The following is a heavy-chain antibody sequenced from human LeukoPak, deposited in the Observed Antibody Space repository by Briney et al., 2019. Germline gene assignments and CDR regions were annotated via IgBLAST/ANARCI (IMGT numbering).Heavy chain of an antibody. V-gene: IGHV4-30-2*01. Sequence: PSETLSLTCAVSGGSISSGGYSWSWIRQPPGKGLEWIGYIYHSGSTYYNPSLKSRVTISVDRSKNQFSLKLSSVTAADTAVYYCASRSGDYRLYYWGQGTLVTVSS. D-gene: IGHD4-17*01. CDR3: ASRSGDYRLYY. CDR1: GGSISSGGYS. J-gene: IGHJ4*02. CDR2: IYHSGST.